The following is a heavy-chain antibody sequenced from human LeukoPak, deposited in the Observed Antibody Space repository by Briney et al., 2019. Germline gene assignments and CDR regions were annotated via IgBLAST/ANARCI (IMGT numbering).Heavy chain of an antibody. CDR3: ARVRDYSSSSLDY. V-gene: IGHV1-2*02. CDR1: GYTFTDYY. CDR2: TNPNSGGT. D-gene: IGHD6-6*01. J-gene: IGHJ4*02. Sequence: ASVKVSCKASGYTFTDYYIVWVRQAPGQGLEWMGWTNPNSGGTKYAQKFQGRVTMTRDTSINTGYMELSSLRSDDTAVYYCARVRDYSSSSLDYWGRGTLVPVSS.